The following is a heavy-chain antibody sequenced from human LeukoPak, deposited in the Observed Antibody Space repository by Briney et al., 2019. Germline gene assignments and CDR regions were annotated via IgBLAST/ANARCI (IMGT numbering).Heavy chain of an antibody. CDR1: GGTFSSYA. J-gene: IGHJ6*03. CDR3: ARGSPPSSSIRNYYYYYYMDV. CDR2: IIPIFGTA. D-gene: IGHD6-6*01. V-gene: IGHV1-69*13. Sequence: SVKVSCKASGGTFSSYAISWVRQAPGRGLEWMGGIIPIFGTANYAQKFQGRVTITADESTSTAYMELSSLRSEDTAVYYCARGSPPSSSIRNYYYYYYMDVWGKGTTVTVSS.